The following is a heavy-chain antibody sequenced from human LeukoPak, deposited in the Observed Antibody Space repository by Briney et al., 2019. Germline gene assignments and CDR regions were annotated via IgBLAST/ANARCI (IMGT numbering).Heavy chain of an antibody. CDR2: IKQDGSEK. CDR3: ARGGNHGDYWYFDL. D-gene: IGHD4-17*01. J-gene: IGHJ2*01. Sequence: GGSLRLSCSASEFTFSNFWMSWVRQAPGKGPEWVANIKQDGSEKYYVDSVKGRFTISRDNAETSLHLQMNSLRAEDTAVYYCARGGNHGDYWYFDLWGPGTLVTVSS. V-gene: IGHV3-7*01. CDR1: EFTFSNFW.